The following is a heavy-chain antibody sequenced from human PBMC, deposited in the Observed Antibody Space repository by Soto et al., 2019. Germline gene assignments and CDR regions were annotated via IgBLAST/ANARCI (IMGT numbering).Heavy chain of an antibody. CDR3: TVSLTATFDY. V-gene: IGHV3-72*01. J-gene: IGHJ4*02. Sequence: GGSLRLSCAASGFTFSDHYMDWVRQAPGKGLEWVGRTRNKANSYTTDYAASVKGRFTISRDDSKNSLYLQMNSLKTEDTAVYYCTVSLTATFDYWGQGTLVTVSS. D-gene: IGHD5-18*01. CDR1: GFTFSDHY. CDR2: TRNKANSYTT.